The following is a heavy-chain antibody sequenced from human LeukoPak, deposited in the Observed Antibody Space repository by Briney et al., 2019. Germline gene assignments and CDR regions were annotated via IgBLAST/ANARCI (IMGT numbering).Heavy chain of an antibody. V-gene: IGHV3-20*01. J-gene: IGHJ5*02. Sequence: GGSLRLSCAASGFTFDDYGMSWVRQAPGKGLEWVSGINWNGGSTGYADSVKGRFTISRDNAKNSLYLQMNSLRAEDTALYHRARDALPPGYGDYLNWFDPWGQGTLVTVSS. CDR1: GFTFDDYG. CDR3: ARDALPPGYGDYLNWFDP. D-gene: IGHD4-17*01. CDR2: INWNGGST.